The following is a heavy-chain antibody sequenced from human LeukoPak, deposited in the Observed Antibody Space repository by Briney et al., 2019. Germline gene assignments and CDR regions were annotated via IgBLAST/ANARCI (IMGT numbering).Heavy chain of an antibody. Sequence: GGSLRLSCAASGFTFSSYWMHWVRQAPGKGLEWVAFTRFDGTSEFYADSVKARFTISRDNSQNTVSLQLNNLRIEDTALYYCAKTSLSDPSGHYYYMDVWGKGTTVTISS. CDR1: GFTFSSYW. J-gene: IGHJ6*03. V-gene: IGHV3-30*02. CDR2: TRFDGTSE. CDR3: AKTSLSDPSGHYYYMDV. D-gene: IGHD3-3*01.